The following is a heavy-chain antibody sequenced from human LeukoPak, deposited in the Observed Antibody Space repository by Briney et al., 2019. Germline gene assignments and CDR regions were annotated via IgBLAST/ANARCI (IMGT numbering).Heavy chain of an antibody. V-gene: IGHV3-21*01. CDR2: ISRSSSHI. J-gene: IGHJ4*02. CDR1: GFTFSTYD. D-gene: IGHD3-22*01. CDR3: ASGYYDSSGYYFPHY. Sequence: GGSLRLSCAASGFTFSTYDMNWVRQAPGKGLEWVSYISRSSSHIYYADSVKGRFTISRDNAKNSLYLQMNSLRAEDTAVYYCASGYYDSSGYYFPHYWGQGILVTVSS.